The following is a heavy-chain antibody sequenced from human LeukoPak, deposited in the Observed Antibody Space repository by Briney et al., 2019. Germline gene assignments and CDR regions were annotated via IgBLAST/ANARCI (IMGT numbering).Heavy chain of an antibody. V-gene: IGHV4-30-4*01. CDR1: GGSISSGDYY. J-gene: IGHJ4*02. CDR2: IYYSGST. Sequence: PSETLSLTCTVSGGSISSGDYYWSWIRQPPGKGLEWIGYIYYSGSTYYNPSLKSRATISVDTSKNQFSLKLSSVTAADTAVYYCARGQQQLVPDYWGQGTLVTVSS. D-gene: IGHD6-13*01. CDR3: ARGQQQLVPDY.